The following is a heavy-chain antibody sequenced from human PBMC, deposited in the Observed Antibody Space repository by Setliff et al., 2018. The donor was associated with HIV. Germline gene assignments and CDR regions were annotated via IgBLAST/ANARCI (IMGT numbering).Heavy chain of an antibody. Sequence: GGSLRLSCAASRFSFSSYSMNWVRQTPGKGLEWLSYIFSGSDTADYADSVRGRFTISRDNAKNSLYLQMNSLRAEDTAVYYCVRDKDWAFDYWGQGTLVTVSS. J-gene: IGHJ4*02. D-gene: IGHD3-9*01. CDR1: RFSFSSYS. CDR3: VRDKDWAFDY. V-gene: IGHV3-48*01. CDR2: IFSGSDTA.